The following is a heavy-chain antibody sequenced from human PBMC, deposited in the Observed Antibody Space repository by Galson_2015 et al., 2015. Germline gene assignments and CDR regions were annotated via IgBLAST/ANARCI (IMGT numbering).Heavy chain of an antibody. J-gene: IGHJ4*02. CDR2: IWYDGSNK. CDR1: GFTFSSYG. CDR3: AASRDGYNTLQY. Sequence: SLRLSCAASGFTFSSYGMHWVRQAPGKGLEWVAVIWYDGSNKYYADSVKGRFTISRDNSKNTLYLQMNSLRAEDTAVYYCAASRDGYNTLQYWGQGTLVTVSS. D-gene: IGHD5-24*01. V-gene: IGHV3-33*01.